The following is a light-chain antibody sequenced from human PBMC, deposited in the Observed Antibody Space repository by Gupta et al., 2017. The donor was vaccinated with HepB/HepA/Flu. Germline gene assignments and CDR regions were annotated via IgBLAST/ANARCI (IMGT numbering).Light chain of an antibody. V-gene: IGLV3-1*01. J-gene: IGLJ1*01. CDR2: QDN. Sequence: SYELTQPPSVSVSPGQTASITCSGDKLGNTYTCWYQQKPAQSPVLVIYQDNKRPSGIPERFTGSNSGNTATLTISGTQAMDEADYYCQAWDSSRYVFGTGTKVTVL. CDR3: QAWDSSRYV. CDR1: KLGNTY.